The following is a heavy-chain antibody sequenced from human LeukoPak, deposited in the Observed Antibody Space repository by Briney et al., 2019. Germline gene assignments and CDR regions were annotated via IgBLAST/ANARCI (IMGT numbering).Heavy chain of an antibody. CDR3: ARLSGGWYGGFDY. V-gene: IGHV4-31*03. CDR1: GGSISSGGYY. Sequence: PSETLSLTCTVSGGSISSGGYYWSWIRQHPGKGLEWIGYIYYSGSTYHNPSLKSRVTISVDTSKNQFSLKLSSVTAADTAVYYCARLSGGWYGGFDYWGQGTLVTVSS. J-gene: IGHJ4*02. CDR2: IYYSGST. D-gene: IGHD6-19*01.